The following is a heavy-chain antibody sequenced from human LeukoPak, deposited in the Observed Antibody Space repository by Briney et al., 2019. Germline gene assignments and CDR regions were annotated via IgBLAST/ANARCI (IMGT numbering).Heavy chain of an antibody. Sequence: PGGSLRLSCAASGFTFSSYAMTWVRQAPGKGLEWVSAISGSGGSTYYADSVKGRFTISRDNAKNSLYLQMNSLRAEDTAVYYCARDPGYTDSSSWYVFDYWGQGTLVTVSS. CDR1: GFTFSSYA. CDR3: ARDPGYTDSSSWYVFDY. V-gene: IGHV3-23*01. J-gene: IGHJ4*02. CDR2: ISGSGGST. D-gene: IGHD6-13*01.